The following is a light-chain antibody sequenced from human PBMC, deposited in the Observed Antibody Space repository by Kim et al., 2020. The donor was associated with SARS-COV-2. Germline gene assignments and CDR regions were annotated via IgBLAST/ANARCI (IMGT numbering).Light chain of an antibody. CDR1: NLGDKY. CDR2: QDS. CDR3: QAWDSSIVV. V-gene: IGLV3-1*01. J-gene: IGLJ2*01. Sequence: VSPGQTASITCSGDNLGDKYACWYQQKPGQSPVLVIHQDSKRPSGIPERFSGSNSGNTATLTISGTQAMDEADYYCQAWDSSIVVFGGGTQLTVL.